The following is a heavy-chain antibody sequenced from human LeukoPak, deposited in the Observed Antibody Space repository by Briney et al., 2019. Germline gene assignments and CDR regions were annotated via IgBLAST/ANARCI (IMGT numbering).Heavy chain of an antibody. V-gene: IGHV3-64*01. Sequence: GGSLRLSCAASGFTFSSYAMSWVRQAPGKGLEYVSAISSNGGSTYYANSVKGRFTISRDNSKNTLYLQMGSLRAEDMAVYYCARDRGVGATTEYFDYWGQGTLVTVSS. CDR1: GFTFSSYA. J-gene: IGHJ4*02. CDR3: ARDRGVGATTEYFDY. D-gene: IGHD1-26*01. CDR2: ISSNGGST.